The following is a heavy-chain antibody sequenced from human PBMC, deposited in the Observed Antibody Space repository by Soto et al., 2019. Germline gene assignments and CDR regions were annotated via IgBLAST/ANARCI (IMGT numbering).Heavy chain of an antibody. V-gene: IGHV4-34*01. CDR1: GGSFRGYF. J-gene: IGHJ4*02. CDR3: QGGDF. Sequence: PSETLSLTCAVSGGSFRGYFWSWIRQSPAKRLEWIGEINDSGNTYYNPSFKSRLTISVDTSTSRISLRLTSVTAADSAVYYCQGGDFWGQGTRVTVSS. D-gene: IGHD3-16*01. CDR2: INDSGNT.